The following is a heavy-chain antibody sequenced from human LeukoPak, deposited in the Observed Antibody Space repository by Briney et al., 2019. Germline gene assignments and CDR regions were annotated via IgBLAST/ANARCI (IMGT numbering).Heavy chain of an antibody. D-gene: IGHD3-22*01. V-gene: IGHV1-69*05. CDR2: IIPVFHTA. CDR3: ARDYNFDSSPYDDALDI. Sequence: SVKVSCKTSGDPFSSHGISWVRQAPGQGLEWMGGIIPVFHTANYAQDFQDRLTITTNESTDTVYMELSSLRSGDTAVYYCARDYNFDSSPYDDALDIWGQGTMVTVSS. CDR1: GDPFSSHG. J-gene: IGHJ3*02.